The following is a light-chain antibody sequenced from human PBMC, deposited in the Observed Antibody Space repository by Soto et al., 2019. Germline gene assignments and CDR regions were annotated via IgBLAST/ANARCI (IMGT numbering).Light chain of an antibody. V-gene: IGKV3-11*01. Sequence: EIVLTQSSATLSLSPGERATLSCRASQSVTSNALAWYQQKPGQAPRLLIYGVSSSATGIPHRFSGSGSGKDFMLTISSLEPEDFAVYYCQQRSKWPLTFGGGTKVDIK. CDR1: QSVTSN. CDR2: GVS. J-gene: IGKJ4*01. CDR3: QQRSKWPLT.